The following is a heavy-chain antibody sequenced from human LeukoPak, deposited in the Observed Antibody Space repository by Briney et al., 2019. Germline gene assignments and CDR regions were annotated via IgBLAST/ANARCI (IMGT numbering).Heavy chain of an antibody. CDR2: IIPIFGTA. CDR1: GGTFSSYA. V-gene: IGHV1-69*13. Sequence: SVKVSCKASGGTFSSYAISWVRQAPGQGLEWMGGIIPIFGTANYAQKFQGRVTIAADESTSTAYMELSSLRSEDTAVYYCARNDYGGPQVLYFWGQGTLVTVSS. CDR3: ARNDYGGPQVLYF. D-gene: IGHD4-23*01. J-gene: IGHJ4*02.